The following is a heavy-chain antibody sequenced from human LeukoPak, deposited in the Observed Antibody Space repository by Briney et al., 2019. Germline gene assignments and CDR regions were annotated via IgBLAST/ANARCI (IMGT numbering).Heavy chain of an antibody. V-gene: IGHV1-46*01. CDR1: GYTFTSYY. J-gene: IGHJ4*02. Sequence: ASVKVSCKASGYTFTSYYMHWVRQAPGQGLEWMGIINPSGGSTSYAQKFQGRVTMTRDTSTSTVYMELSSLRSEDTAVYYCARDAQTVTGYSSGWYNYWGQGTLVTVSS. CDR3: ARDAQTVTGYSSGWYNY. D-gene: IGHD6-19*01. CDR2: INPSGGST.